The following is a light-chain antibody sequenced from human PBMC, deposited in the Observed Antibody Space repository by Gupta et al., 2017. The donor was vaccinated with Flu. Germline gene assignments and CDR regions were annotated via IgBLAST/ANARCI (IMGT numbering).Light chain of an antibody. Sequence: GERVTLSCRASQTVGRFLVWYQQKPGKAPRLVMSEASARQTGIPARFGGSGSGTDFTLTISSLEPEDLAVYFCQQCADWPMTFGQGTRVEIK. V-gene: IGKV3-11*01. CDR3: QQCADWPMT. J-gene: IGKJ5*01. CDR2: EAS. CDR1: QTVGRF.